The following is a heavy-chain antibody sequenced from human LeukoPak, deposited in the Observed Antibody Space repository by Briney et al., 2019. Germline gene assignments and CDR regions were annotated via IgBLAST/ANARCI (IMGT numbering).Heavy chain of an antibody. V-gene: IGHV4-39*07. CDR1: GGSISSSSYY. CDR2: IYYSGST. J-gene: IGHJ4*02. D-gene: IGHD3-9*01. Sequence: SETLSLTCTVSGGSISSSSYYWGCIRQPPGKGLEWIGSIYYSGSTYYNPSLKSRVTISVDTSKNQFSLKLSSVTAADTAVYYCAQHYDILTGPDYWGQGTLVTVSS. CDR3: AQHYDILTGPDY.